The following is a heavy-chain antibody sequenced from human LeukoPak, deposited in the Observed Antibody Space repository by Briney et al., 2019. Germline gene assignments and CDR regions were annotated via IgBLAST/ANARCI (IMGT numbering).Heavy chain of an antibody. CDR3: ARGLVDSTKSTVTTGYGMDV. J-gene: IGHJ6*02. CDR2: INHSGST. CDR1: GGSFSGYY. V-gene: IGHV4-34*01. D-gene: IGHD4-11*01. Sequence: PSETLSLTCAVYGGSFSGYYWSWIRQPPGKGLEWIGEINHSGSTNYNPSLKSRVTISVDTSKNQFSLKLSSVTAADTAVYYCARGLVDSTKSTVTTGYGMDVWGQGTTVTVSS.